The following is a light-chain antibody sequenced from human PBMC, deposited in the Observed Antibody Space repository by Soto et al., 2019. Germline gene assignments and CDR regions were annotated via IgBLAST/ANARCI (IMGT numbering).Light chain of an antibody. Sequence: QSALTQPASVSGSPGQSITISCTGTSSDIGSYNYVSWYQHHPGKAPKLLIAGVTNRPSGISDRFSASKSGSTASLIISGLQAEDEADYYCSSYTTSNIPIFGGGAKLTVL. V-gene: IGLV2-14*01. J-gene: IGLJ2*01. CDR3: SSYTTSNIPI. CDR2: GVT. CDR1: SSDIGSYNY.